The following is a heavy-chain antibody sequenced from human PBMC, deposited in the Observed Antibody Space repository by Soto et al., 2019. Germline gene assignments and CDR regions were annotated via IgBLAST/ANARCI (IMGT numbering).Heavy chain of an antibody. V-gene: IGHV4-39*02. J-gene: IGHJ4*02. CDR1: GGSISSSSYY. Sequence: SETLSLTCTVSGGSISSSSYYWGWIRQPPGKGLEWIGSIYYSGSTYYNPSLKSRVTISVDTSKNQFSLKLSSVTAADTAVHYCARDTKDGYNLNWGQGTLVTVSS. CDR3: ARDTKDGYNLN. CDR2: IYYSGST. D-gene: IGHD5-12*01.